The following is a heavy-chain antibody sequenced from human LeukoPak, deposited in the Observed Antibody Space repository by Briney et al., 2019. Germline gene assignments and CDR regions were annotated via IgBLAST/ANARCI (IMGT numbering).Heavy chain of an antibody. CDR3: ARHTRDFVDY. V-gene: IGHV5-51*01. D-gene: IGHD3-3*01. J-gene: IGHJ4*02. Sequence: AECLKISCKGSGYSFTSYWIGWVRQMPGKGLEGMGIIYPGDHDTRYRPSFQGQVTLSADTSISTAYLQWSSLKASDTAMYYCARHTRDFVDYWGQRTLVTVSS. CDR1: GYSFTSYW. CDR2: IYPGDHDT.